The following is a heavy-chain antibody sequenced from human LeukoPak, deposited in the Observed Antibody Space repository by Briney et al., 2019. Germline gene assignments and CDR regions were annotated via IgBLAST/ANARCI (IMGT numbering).Heavy chain of an antibody. Sequence: QAGGSLRLSCAASGFTFSSYAMSWVRQAPGKGLEWVSAISGSGGSTYCADSVKGRFTISRDNSKNTLYLQMNSLRAEDTAVYYCAKDRPNEIEWLPIDYWGQGTLVTVSS. J-gene: IGHJ4*02. CDR3: AKDRPNEIEWLPIDY. CDR1: GFTFSSYA. D-gene: IGHD3-3*01. CDR2: ISGSGGST. V-gene: IGHV3-23*01.